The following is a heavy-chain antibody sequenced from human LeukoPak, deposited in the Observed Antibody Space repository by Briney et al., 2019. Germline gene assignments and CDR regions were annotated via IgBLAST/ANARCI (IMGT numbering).Heavy chain of an antibody. D-gene: IGHD3-22*01. J-gene: IGHJ4*02. Sequence: SGTLSLTCTVSGDSINSLDLWSWVRQPPGKGLEWIGEMYLSGTTHSNPSVESRVTISIDKSKNQFFLNLSSVTAADTAVYHCAGLVGRYSSGLYYYYFDYWGQGTLVTVSS. V-gene: IGHV4-4*02. CDR2: MYLSGTT. CDR1: GDSINSLDL. CDR3: AGLVGRYSSGLYYYYFDY.